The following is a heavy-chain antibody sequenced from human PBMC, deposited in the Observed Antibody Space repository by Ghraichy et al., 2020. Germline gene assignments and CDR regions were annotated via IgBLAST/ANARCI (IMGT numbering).Heavy chain of an antibody. Sequence: SETLSLTCAVYGGSFSGYYWSWIRQPPGKGLEWIGEINHSGSTNYNLSLKSRVTISVDTSKNQFSLKLSSVTAADTAVYYCAMFDSSGYYFDYWGQGTLVTVSS. CDR2: INHSGST. CDR3: AMFDSSGYYFDY. V-gene: IGHV4-34*01. CDR1: GGSFSGYY. J-gene: IGHJ4*02. D-gene: IGHD3-22*01.